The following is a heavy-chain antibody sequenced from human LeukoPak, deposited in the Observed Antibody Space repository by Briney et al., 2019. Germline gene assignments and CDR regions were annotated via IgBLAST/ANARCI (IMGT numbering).Heavy chain of an antibody. D-gene: IGHD1-1*01. CDR3: ARDRQTTGTTTMFYYYYYMDV. J-gene: IGHJ6*03. V-gene: IGHV1-46*01. Sequence: ASVKVSCRASGYTFTSYYMHWVRQAPGQGLEWMGIINPSGGSTSYAQKFQGRVTMTRDMSTSTVYMELSSLRSEDTAVYYCARDRQTTGTTTMFYYYYYMDVWGKGTTVTVSS. CDR2: INPSGGST. CDR1: GYTFTSYY.